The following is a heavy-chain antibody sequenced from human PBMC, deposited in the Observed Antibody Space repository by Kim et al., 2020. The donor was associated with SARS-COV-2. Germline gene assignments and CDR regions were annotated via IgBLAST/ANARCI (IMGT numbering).Heavy chain of an antibody. CDR2: VFSGGHT. D-gene: IGHD3-16*01. V-gene: IGHV4-39*01. CDR3: ARHGREYDSSRNVRYYFAS. Sequence: SETLSLTCTVSGASLDSKDYYWAWIRQSPGKGPEWLGSVFSGGHTYYSPSLGGRLTATADTSRNQFSLKMTSLTAADTAIYSCARHGREYDSSRNVRYYFASWSRGTLVTVSS. J-gene: IGHJ4*02. CDR1: GASLDSKDYY.